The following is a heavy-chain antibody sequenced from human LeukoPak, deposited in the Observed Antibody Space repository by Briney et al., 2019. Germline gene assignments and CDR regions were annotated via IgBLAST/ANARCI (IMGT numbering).Heavy chain of an antibody. CDR1: GDSVSSNSAA. D-gene: IGHD1-26*01. J-gene: IGHJ4*02. CDR2: TYYRSKWYN. V-gene: IGHV6-1*01. Sequence: SQTLSLTCAISGDSVSSNSAAWNWIRQSPSRGLEWLGRTYYRSKWYNDYAVSVKSRITINPDTSKNQFSLTLSSVTAADTAVYYCARGGNSGSYFLLDWGQGTLVTVTS. CDR3: ARGGNSGSYFLLD.